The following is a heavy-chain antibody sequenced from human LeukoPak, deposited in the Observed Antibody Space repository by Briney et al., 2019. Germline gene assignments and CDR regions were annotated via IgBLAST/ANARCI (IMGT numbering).Heavy chain of an antibody. D-gene: IGHD6-13*01. Sequence: SETLSLTCTVSGGSISSYYWSWIRQPPGKGLERIGYIYYSGSTNYNPSLKSRVTISVDTSKNQCSLKLSSVTAADTAVYYCARDLIAAAGDNWFDPWGQGTLVTVSS. CDR2: IYYSGST. CDR3: ARDLIAAAGDNWFDP. CDR1: GGSISSYY. J-gene: IGHJ5*02. V-gene: IGHV4-59*01.